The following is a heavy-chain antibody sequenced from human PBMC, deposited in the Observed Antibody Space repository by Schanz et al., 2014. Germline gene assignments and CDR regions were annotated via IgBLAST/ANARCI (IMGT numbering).Heavy chain of an antibody. V-gene: IGHV3-23*04. CDR1: GFTFSSHW. J-gene: IGHJ4*02. D-gene: IGHD3-10*01. CDR3: ARGGFGEVSYFDY. CDR2: LSEGGGGT. Sequence: EVQLVESGGGLVQPGGSLRLSCTASGFTFSSHWMHWVRQDPGKGLVWVSALSEGGGGTHYADSVRGRFTISRDNSKNTLYLQMNSLRPEDTAVYYCARGGFGEVSYFDYWGQGTLVTVSS.